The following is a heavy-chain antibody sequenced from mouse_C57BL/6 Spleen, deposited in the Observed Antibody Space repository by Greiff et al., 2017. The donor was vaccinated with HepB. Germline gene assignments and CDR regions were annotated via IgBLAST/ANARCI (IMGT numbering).Heavy chain of an antibody. Sequence: QVQLKESGAELVRPGASVTLSCKASGYTFTDYEMHWVKQTPVHGLEWIGAIDPETGGTAYNQKFKGKAILTADKSSSTAYMELRSLTSEDSAVYYCTRITTVVATGFDYWGQGTTLTVSS. D-gene: IGHD1-1*01. CDR3: TRITTVVATGFDY. CDR2: IDPETGGT. V-gene: IGHV1-15*01. CDR1: GYTFTDYE. J-gene: IGHJ2*01.